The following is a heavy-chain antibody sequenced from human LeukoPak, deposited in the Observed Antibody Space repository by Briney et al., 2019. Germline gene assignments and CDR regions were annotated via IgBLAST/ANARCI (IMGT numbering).Heavy chain of an antibody. Sequence: GGSLRLSCAASGFTFNTYWMSWVRQAPGKGLEWVANIKQDGSEKYYVDSVKGRFTISRDNAKNSLFLQMNSLSAEDAAVYYCARDRPAYYTYNMGVWGQGTTVTVSS. CDR3: ARDRPAYYTYNMGV. CDR2: IKQDGSEK. D-gene: IGHD3-22*01. V-gene: IGHV3-7*01. J-gene: IGHJ6*03. CDR1: GFTFNTYW.